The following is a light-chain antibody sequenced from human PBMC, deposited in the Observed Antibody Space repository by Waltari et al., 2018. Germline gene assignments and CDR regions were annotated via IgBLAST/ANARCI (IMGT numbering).Light chain of an antibody. CDR2: GNN. CDR1: SSNIGAPYD. CDR3: QSFDSSLRGWV. J-gene: IGLJ3*02. V-gene: IGLV1-40*01. Sequence: QSVLTQPPSVSGAPGQTVTISCTGTSSNIGAPYDVHWYQQLPGTAPKLLIYGNNNRPSGVPDRVAGSKSETSGSLAITGLQAEDEADYYCQSFDSSLRGWVFGGGTKVTVL.